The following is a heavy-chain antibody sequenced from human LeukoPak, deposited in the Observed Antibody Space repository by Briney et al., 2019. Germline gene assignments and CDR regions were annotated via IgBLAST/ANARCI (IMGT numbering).Heavy chain of an antibody. CDR2: INHSGST. CDR1: GGSFSGYY. V-gene: IGHV4-34*01. J-gene: IGHJ6*02. D-gene: IGHD3-10*01. CDR3: ARGHYYYYYGMDV. Sequence: SEALSLTCAVYGGSFSGYYWSWIRQPPGKGLEWIGEINHSGSTNYNPSLKSRVTISVDTSKNQFSLKLSSVTAADTAVYYCARGHYYYYYGMDVWGQGTTVTVSS.